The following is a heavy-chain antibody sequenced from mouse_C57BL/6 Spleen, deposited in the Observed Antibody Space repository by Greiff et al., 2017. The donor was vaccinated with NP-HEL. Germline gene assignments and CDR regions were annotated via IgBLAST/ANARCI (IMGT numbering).Heavy chain of an antibody. CDR2: IHPNSGST. CDR3: ARTIVTYYFDY. J-gene: IGHJ2*01. Sequence: QVQLQQPGAELVKPGASVKLSCKASGYTFTSYWMHWVKQRPGQSLEWIGMIHPNSGSTNYNEKFKSKATLTVDKSSSTAYMQLSSLTSEDSAVYYCARTIVTYYFDYWGQGTTLTVSS. V-gene: IGHV1-64*01. CDR1: GYTFTSYW. D-gene: IGHD2-5*01.